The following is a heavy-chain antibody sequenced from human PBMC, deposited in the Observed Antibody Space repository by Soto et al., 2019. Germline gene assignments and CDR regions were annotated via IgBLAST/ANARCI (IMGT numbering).Heavy chain of an antibody. V-gene: IGHV1-2*02. J-gene: IGHJ5*02. CDR1: GYTFTDYY. Sequence: ASVKVSCKASGYTFTDYYMHWVRQAPGQGLEWMGWINPNSGGTNYAQKFQGRVTMTRDTSISTAYMELSRLRSDDTAVYYCARDPGDYYDSSGYFRSWFDPWGQGTLVTVSS. D-gene: IGHD3-22*01. CDR2: INPNSGGT. CDR3: ARDPGDYYDSSGYFRSWFDP.